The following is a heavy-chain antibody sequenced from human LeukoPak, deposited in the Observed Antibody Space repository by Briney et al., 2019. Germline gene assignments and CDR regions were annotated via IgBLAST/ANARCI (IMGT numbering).Heavy chain of an antibody. CDR1: GFSFNNYA. Sequence: GGSLRLSCVASGFSFNNYAMNWVRQAPGKGLEWVSVISGSVDTTYYADSVKGRFTISRDNSKNTLYPQMNNLRADDTAVYYCAKRANYGDFDYWGQGTLVTVSS. CDR3: AKRANYGDFDY. CDR2: ISGSVDTT. D-gene: IGHD4-17*01. J-gene: IGHJ4*02. V-gene: IGHV3-23*01.